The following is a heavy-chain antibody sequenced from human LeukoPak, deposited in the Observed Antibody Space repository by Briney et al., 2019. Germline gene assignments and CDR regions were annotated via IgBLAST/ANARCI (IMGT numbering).Heavy chain of an antibody. V-gene: IGHV4-59*01. D-gene: IGHD5-24*01. CDR1: GGSISSYY. CDR3: ARDRGGRDGYKY. Sequence: PSETLSLTCTVSGGSISSYYWSWIRQPPGKGLEWIGYIYYSGSTNYNPSLKSRVTISVDTSKNQFSLKLSSATAADTAVYYCARDRGGRDGYKYWGQGTLVTVSS. CDR2: IYYSGST. J-gene: IGHJ4*02.